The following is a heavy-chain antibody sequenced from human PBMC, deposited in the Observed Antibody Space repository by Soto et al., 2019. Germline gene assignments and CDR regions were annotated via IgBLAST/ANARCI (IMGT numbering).Heavy chain of an antibody. CDR3: ARARSAYYSDFDY. CDR2: IYHSGST. J-gene: IGHJ4*02. CDR1: GGSISSSSYS. Sequence: QLQLQESGSGLVKPSQTLSLTCAVSGGSISSSSYSWSWIRQPPGKGLEWIGYIYHSGSTYYNPSLKSRVPISVDRSKNQFSLKLSSVTAADTAVYYCARARSAYYSDFDYWGQGTLVTVSS. D-gene: IGHD3-22*01. V-gene: IGHV4-30-2*01.